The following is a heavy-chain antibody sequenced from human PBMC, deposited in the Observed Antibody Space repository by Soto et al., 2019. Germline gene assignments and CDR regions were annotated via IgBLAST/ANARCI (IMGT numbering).Heavy chain of an antibody. Sequence: ASVKVSCKASGYTFTGYYMHWVRQAPGQGLEWMGWINPNSGGTNYAQKFQGWVTMTRDTSISTAYMELSRLRSDDTAVYYCARGSPSPIYDILTGYYNAHSSWFDPWGQGTLVTVSS. V-gene: IGHV1-2*04. CDR3: ARGSPSPIYDILTGYYNAHSSWFDP. J-gene: IGHJ5*02. CDR1: GYTFTGYY. CDR2: INPNSGGT. D-gene: IGHD3-9*01.